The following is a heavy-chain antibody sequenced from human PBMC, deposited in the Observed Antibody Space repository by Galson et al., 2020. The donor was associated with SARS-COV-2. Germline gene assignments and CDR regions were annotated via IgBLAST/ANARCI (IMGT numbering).Heavy chain of an antibody. V-gene: IGHV4-61*02. J-gene: IGHJ6*02. CDR2: IYTSGNT. CDR3: ARGEFLEFYYYGMDV. CDR1: SASIRSGRYH. D-gene: IGHD3-3*01. Sequence: SETLSLTCTVSSASIRSGRYHWSWIRQPAGKGLESIGRIYTSGNTNYNPSLKSRVTISLDTSKNQFSLRLRSVTAADTAVYYCARGEFLEFYYYGMDVWGQGTTVTVSS.